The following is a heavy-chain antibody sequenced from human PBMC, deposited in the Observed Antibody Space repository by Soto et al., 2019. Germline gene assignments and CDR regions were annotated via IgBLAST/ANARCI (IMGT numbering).Heavy chain of an antibody. Sequence: ASVKVSCKASGYTFTGYYMHWVRQAPGQGLEWMGWINPNSGGTNYAQKFQGWVTMTRDTSISTAYMELSRLRSDDTAVYYCARVGEYYGDSVLSYGMDVWGQGTTVTVSS. V-gene: IGHV1-2*04. J-gene: IGHJ6*02. CDR2: INPNSGGT. D-gene: IGHD4-17*01. CDR3: ARVGEYYGDSVLSYGMDV. CDR1: GYTFTGYY.